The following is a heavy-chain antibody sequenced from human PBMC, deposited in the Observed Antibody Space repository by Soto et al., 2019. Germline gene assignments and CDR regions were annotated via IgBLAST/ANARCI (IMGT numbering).Heavy chain of an antibody. CDR3: AREHSSSWYFDD. Sequence: ASVKVSCKASGYTFTSYGMQWVRQAPGQRLEWMGWINAGNSNTKYSQKFQGRVSITRDTSANTDYMELSSLRSEDTAVYYCAREHSSSWYFDDWGPGTLVTVSS. D-gene: IGHD6-13*01. J-gene: IGHJ4*02. V-gene: IGHV1-3*01. CDR2: INAGNSNT. CDR1: GYTFTSYG.